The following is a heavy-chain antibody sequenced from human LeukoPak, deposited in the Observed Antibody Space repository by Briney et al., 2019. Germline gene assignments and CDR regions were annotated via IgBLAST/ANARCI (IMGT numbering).Heavy chain of an antibody. V-gene: IGHV4-34*01. Sequence: SETLSLTCAVYGGSFGDYFWGWIRQPPGKGLEWFAEIDHSGTTIYNPSLKSRVTISIDTSKNQFSLKLSSVTAADTAVYYCATLHQVRGLAVFDQWGQGTLVTVSS. D-gene: IGHD3-10*01. J-gene: IGHJ4*02. CDR2: IDHSGTT. CDR1: GGSFGDYF. CDR3: ATLHQVRGLAVFDQ.